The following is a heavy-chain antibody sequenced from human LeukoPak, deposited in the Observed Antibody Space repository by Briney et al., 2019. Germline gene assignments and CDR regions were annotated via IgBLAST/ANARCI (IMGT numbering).Heavy chain of an antibody. CDR1: GFTFSSYG. V-gene: IGHV3-30*02. Sequence: GGSPRLSCAASGFTFSSYGMHWVRQAPGKGLEWVAFIRYDGSNKYYADSVKGRFTISRDNSKNTLYLQMNSLRAEDTAVYYCAKDRMVRGFIILGSSYFDYWGQGTLVTVSS. CDR3: AKDRMVRGFIILGSSYFDY. J-gene: IGHJ4*02. D-gene: IGHD3-10*01. CDR2: IRYDGSNK.